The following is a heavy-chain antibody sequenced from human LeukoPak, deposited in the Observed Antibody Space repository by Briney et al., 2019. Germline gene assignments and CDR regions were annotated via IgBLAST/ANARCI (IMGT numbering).Heavy chain of an antibody. CDR2: INHSGST. CDR1: GGSFSGYY. CDR3: ARAAYSSSWLRAEYFQH. J-gene: IGHJ1*01. Sequence: KPSETLSLTWAVYGGSFSGYYWSWIRQPPGKGLEWIGEINHSGSTNYNPSLKSRVTISVDTSKNQFSLKLSSVTAADTAVYYCARAAYSSSWLRAEYFQHWGQGTLVTVSS. D-gene: IGHD6-13*01. V-gene: IGHV4-34*01.